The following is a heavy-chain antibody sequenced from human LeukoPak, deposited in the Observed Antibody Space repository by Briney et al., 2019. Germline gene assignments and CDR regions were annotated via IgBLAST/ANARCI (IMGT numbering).Heavy chain of an antibody. Sequence: PGGSLRLSCAASGFTFSTYAMSWVRQAPGKGLEWVSVISASGGSTYYADSVKGRFTISRDNAKNSLYLQMNSLGAEDTAVYYCATGKGSGSSSFRPFDFWGQGTLVTVSS. V-gene: IGHV3-23*01. CDR3: ATGKGSGSSSFRPFDF. CDR1: GFTFSTYA. D-gene: IGHD2-2*01. CDR2: ISASGGST. J-gene: IGHJ4*02.